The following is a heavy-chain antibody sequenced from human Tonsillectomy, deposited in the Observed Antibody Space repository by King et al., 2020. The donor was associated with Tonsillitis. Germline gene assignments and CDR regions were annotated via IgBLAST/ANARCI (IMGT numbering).Heavy chain of an antibody. Sequence: VQLVESGGGLVQPGGSLRLSCAASGFTVSSNYMTWVRPAPGRGLEWVSVIYSGGSTYYADSVKGRFTISRDNSKNTLYLQMNSLRAEDTAVYYCAREYYYDSSGYWEAFDIWGQGTMVTVSS. CDR3: AREYYYDSSGYWEAFDI. CDR1: GFTVSSNY. V-gene: IGHV3-66*01. J-gene: IGHJ3*02. CDR2: IYSGGST. D-gene: IGHD3-22*01.